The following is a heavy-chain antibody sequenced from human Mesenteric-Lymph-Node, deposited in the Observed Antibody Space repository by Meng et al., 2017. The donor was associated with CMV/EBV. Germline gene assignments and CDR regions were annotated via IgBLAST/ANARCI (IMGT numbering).Heavy chain of an antibody. CDR2: IYYSGST. D-gene: IGHD5-18*01. CDR1: GGSVSSGSYY. V-gene: IGHV4-61*01. J-gene: IGHJ4*02. CDR3: ARDPGYSYGPYFDY. Sequence: SETLSLTCTVSGGSVSSGSYYWSWIRQPPGKGLEWIGYIYYSGSTNYNPSLKSRVTISVDTSKNQFSLKLSSVTAADTAVYYCARDPGYSYGPYFDYWGQGTLVTVSS.